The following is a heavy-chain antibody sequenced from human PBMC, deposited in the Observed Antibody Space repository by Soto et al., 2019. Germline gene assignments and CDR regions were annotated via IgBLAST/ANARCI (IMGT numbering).Heavy chain of an antibody. CDR1: GFTVTTNY. V-gene: IGHV3-66*01. CDR3: ARGFCNGTNCYANWFDP. Sequence: EVQLVESGGGLVQPGGSLRLSCAASGFTVTTNYMTWVRQAPGKGLEWVSLIYIAGGTKYADSGEGRFTISRDSSKNTLYLKMNSLRAEDTAVYYCARGFCNGTNCYANWFDPWGQGTLVTVSS. CDR2: IYIAGGT. D-gene: IGHD2-2*01. J-gene: IGHJ5*02.